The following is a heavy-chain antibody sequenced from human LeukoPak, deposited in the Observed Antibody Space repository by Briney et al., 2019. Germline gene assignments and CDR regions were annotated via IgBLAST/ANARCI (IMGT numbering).Heavy chain of an antibody. V-gene: IGHV1-8*03. CDR1: GYTFTSYD. CDR2: MNPNSGNT. D-gene: IGHD2-2*01. Sequence: ASVKVSCKASGYTFTSYDINWVRQATGQGLEWMGWMNPNSGNTGYAQKFQGRVTITRNTSISTAYMELSSLRSEDTAVYYCARPLYCSSTSCHWPFEYWGQGTLVTVSS. CDR3: ARPLYCSSTSCHWPFEY. J-gene: IGHJ4*02.